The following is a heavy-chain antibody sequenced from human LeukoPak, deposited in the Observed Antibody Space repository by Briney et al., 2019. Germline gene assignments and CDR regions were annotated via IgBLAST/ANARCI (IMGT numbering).Heavy chain of an antibody. CDR1: GYTFTCYY. J-gene: IGHJ4*02. CDR3: ARDLGGSYFCDY. D-gene: IGHD1-26*01. CDR2: INPNSGGT. V-gene: IGHV1-2*02. Sequence: ASVKVSCKASGYTFTCYYMHWVRQAPGQGLEWMGWINPNSGGTNYAQKFQGRVTMTRDTSISTAYMEPSRLRSDDTAVYYCARDLGGSYFCDYWGQGTLVTVSS.